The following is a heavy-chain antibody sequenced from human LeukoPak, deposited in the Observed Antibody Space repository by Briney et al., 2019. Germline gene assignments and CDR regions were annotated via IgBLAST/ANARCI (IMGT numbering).Heavy chain of an antibody. CDR1: GFTFSSYS. V-gene: IGHV3-21*01. J-gene: IGHJ6*02. CDR2: ISSSSSYI. Sequence: PGGSLRLSCAASGFTFSSYSMNWVRQAPGKGLEWVSSISSSSSYIYYADSVKGRFTISRDNAKNSLYLRMNSLRAEDTAVYYCARDLVVRGVNPGYYYYGMDVWGQGTTVTVSS. CDR3: ARDLVVRGVNPGYYYYGMDV. D-gene: IGHD3-10*01.